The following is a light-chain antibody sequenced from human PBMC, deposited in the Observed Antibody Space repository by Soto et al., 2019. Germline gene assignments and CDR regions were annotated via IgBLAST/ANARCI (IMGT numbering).Light chain of an antibody. J-gene: IGKJ4*02. CDR2: GAA. V-gene: IGKV3-15*01. Sequence: EIVMTQSPATLSVSPRERVTHSCRASQSVFSSLAWYQQKPGQAPRLLIYGAATRATGIPARFSGSGSGTDFTLTISSLQSEDFALYFCQQYHTWPAFGRGTRVEIK. CDR3: QQYHTWPA. CDR1: QSVFSS.